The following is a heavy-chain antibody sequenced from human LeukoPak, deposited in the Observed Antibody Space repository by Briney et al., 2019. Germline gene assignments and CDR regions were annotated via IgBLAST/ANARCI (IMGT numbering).Heavy chain of an antibody. CDR1: GFTFSSYA. D-gene: IGHD6-13*01. V-gene: IGHV3-23*01. CDR3: AKDTSGSIAAAGTGAYFDY. J-gene: IGHJ4*02. CDR2: ISGSGGST. Sequence: GGSLRLSCAASGFTFSSYAMSWVRQAPGKGLEWVSAISGSGGSTYYADSVKGRFTISRDNSKNTLYLQMNSLRAEDTAVYYCAKDTSGSIAAAGTGAYFDYWGQGTLVTVSS.